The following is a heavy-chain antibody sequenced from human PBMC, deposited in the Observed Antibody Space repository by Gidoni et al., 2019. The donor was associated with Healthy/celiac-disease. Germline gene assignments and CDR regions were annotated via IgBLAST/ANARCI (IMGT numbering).Heavy chain of an antibody. Sequence: EVQLVESGGGLVKPGASLRLSCAASGSTFSSYSMNWVRRAPGKGLEWVSSMRSSSSYIYYADTVKGRFTIARDKAKNSLYQQMNSLRAEDTAVYYCARGRLREFSKGILCYGMDDWGQGTTVTVSS. V-gene: IGHV3-21*01. CDR1: GSTFSSYS. CDR3: ARGRLREFSKGILCYGMDD. D-gene: IGHD3-3*01. J-gene: IGHJ6*02. CDR2: MRSSSSYI.